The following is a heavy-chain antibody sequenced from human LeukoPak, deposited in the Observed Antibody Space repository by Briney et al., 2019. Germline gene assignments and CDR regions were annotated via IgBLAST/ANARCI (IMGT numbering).Heavy chain of an antibody. J-gene: IGHJ4*02. CDR1: GFTFSSYA. D-gene: IGHD2-15*01. V-gene: IGHV3-23*01. CDR3: ANVPRSTVSY. Sequence: PGGSLRLSCAASGFTFSSYAMSWVRQAPGKGLEWVSAISGSGGSTYYADSVKGRFTISRDNARSLLFLQMYNLRSEDTGVYFCANVPRSTVSYWGRGTLVTVSS. CDR2: ISGSGGST.